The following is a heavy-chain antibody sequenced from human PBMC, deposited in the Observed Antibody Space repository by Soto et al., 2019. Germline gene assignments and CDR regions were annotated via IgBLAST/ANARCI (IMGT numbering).Heavy chain of an antibody. D-gene: IGHD5-18*01. Sequence: GGSLRLSCAASGFSFSRYGIHWVRQAPGKGLEWVAVISKDGGDKEYAESVKGRCTISRENSKSTVYLQMNSLRVEDTAVYYCAKDGYKYKYYSDYWGQGTQVTVSS. V-gene: IGHV3-30*18. CDR3: AKDGYKYKYYSDY. CDR1: GFSFSRYG. J-gene: IGHJ4*02. CDR2: ISKDGGDK.